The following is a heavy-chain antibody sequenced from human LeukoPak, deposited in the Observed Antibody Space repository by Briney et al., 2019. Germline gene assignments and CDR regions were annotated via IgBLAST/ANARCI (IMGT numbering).Heavy chain of an antibody. D-gene: IGHD2/OR15-2a*01. Sequence: ASVKVSCKASGYTFTSYDINWVRQATGQGLEWMGWMNPNSGGTNYAQKFQGRVTMTRDTSISTAYMELSRLRSDDTAVYYCASRAEYDYGDYWGQGTLVTVSS. J-gene: IGHJ4*02. V-gene: IGHV1-2*02. CDR1: GYTFTSYD. CDR3: ASRAEYDYGDY. CDR2: MNPNSGGT.